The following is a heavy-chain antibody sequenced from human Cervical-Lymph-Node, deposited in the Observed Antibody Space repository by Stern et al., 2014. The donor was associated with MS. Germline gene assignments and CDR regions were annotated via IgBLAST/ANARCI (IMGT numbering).Heavy chain of an antibody. V-gene: IGHV3-11*06. Sequence: VQLVESGGGLVKPGGSLRLSCAASGFTFSDYYMSWIRQAPGKGLEWVSYISSSSSYTNYADSVKGRFTISRDNAKNSLYLQMNSLRAEDTAVYYCARALDIVVVPAAPRYSAAASFDYWGQGTLVTVSS. J-gene: IGHJ4*02. CDR2: ISSSSSYT. CDR3: ARALDIVVVPAAPRYSAAASFDY. D-gene: IGHD2-2*03. CDR1: GFTFSDYY.